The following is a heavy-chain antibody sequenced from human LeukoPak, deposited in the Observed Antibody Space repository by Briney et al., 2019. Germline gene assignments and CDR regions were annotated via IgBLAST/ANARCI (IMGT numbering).Heavy chain of an antibody. CDR3: AKDENYYDSSGYSYYFDY. Sequence: GGSLRLSCAASGFTFSSYGMHGVREAPGKGLEWGAVISFDGSNKYYADSVKGRFNISRDNSKNTLYLQMNSLRAEDTAVYYCAKDENYYDSSGYSYYFDYWGQGTLVTVSS. J-gene: IGHJ4*02. CDR1: GFTFSSYG. V-gene: IGHV3-30*18. CDR2: ISFDGSNK. D-gene: IGHD3-22*01.